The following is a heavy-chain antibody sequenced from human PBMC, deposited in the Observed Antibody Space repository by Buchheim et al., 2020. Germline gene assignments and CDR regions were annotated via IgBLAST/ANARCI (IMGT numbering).Heavy chain of an antibody. CDR1: GGAFTTYA. D-gene: IGHD6-19*01. J-gene: IGHJ6*02. CDR2: INPFFDSA. V-gene: IGHV1-69*19. Sequence: QVNLEQSGAEVKKPGSSVKVSCKDSGGAFTTYAFNWVRQAPGQGLEWMGGINPFFDSAIYAQKFQDRVTITADQHTATLYMELRSLRSEDTAVYYCARGGHSSGWNHYYGMDVWGQGT. CDR3: ARGGHSSGWNHYYGMDV.